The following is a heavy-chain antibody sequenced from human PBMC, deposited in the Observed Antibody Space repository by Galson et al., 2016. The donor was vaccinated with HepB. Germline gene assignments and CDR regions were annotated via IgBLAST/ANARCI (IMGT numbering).Heavy chain of an antibody. D-gene: IGHD6-6*01. Sequence: ETLSLTCNVSGGSIRGSPYYWGWIRQTPGKGLAWLGSIYHPGNTYYHPSLKTRVTIFVDTSKNHFSLKLNSVTAADTAVYYCSRPPSSIAAPSDAFDLWGRGTMVTVSS. V-gene: IGHV4-39*02. J-gene: IGHJ3*01. CDR3: SRPPSSIAAPSDAFDL. CDR2: IYHPGNT. CDR1: GGSIRGSPYY.